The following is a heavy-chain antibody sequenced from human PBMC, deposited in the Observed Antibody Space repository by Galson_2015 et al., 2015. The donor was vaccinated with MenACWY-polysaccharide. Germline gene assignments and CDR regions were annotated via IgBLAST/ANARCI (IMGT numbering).Heavy chain of an antibody. D-gene: IGHD4-23*01. J-gene: IGHJ5*01. CDR1: GFSFSAYG. CDR3: AKDASNSWFDS. V-gene: IGHV3-23*01. Sequence: SLRLSCAASGFSFSAYGMGWVRQAPGKGLERVSTLDGSGANTYYADSVRGRFTISRDNSKKMLYLQMNSLRAEDTALYYCAKDASNSWFDSWGQGTLVTVSS. CDR2: LDGSGANT.